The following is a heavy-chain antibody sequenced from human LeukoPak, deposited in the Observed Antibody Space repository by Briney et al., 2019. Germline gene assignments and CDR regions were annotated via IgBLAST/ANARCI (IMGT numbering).Heavy chain of an antibody. V-gene: IGHV3-23*01. J-gene: IGHJ3*02. CDR2: ISGTGGRT. CDR1: GFTFSTYA. CDR3: AKQCGGSDWFDAFDI. D-gene: IGHD6-19*01. Sequence: GGSLRLSCAASGFTFSTYAMTWVRQAPGKGLEWVSDISGTGGRTYYADSVKGRFTISRDNSKNTVDLLMNSLRAEDTAVYYCAKQCGGSDWFDAFDIWGQGTMVTVSS.